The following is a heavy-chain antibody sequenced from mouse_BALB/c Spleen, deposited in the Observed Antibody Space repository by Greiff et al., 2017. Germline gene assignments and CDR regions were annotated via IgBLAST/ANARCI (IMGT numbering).Heavy chain of an antibody. D-gene: IGHD3-3*01. J-gene: IGHJ3*01. CDR2: INPSNGGT. CDR1: GYTFTSYY. CDR3: TKSPGGRAWFAY. Sequence: QVQLKESGAELVKPGASVKLSCKASGYTFTSYYMYWVKQRPGQGLEWIGEINPSNGGTNFNEKFKSKATLTVDKSSSTAYMQLSSLTSEDSAVYYCTKSPGGRAWFAYWGQGTLVTVSA. V-gene: IGHV1S81*02.